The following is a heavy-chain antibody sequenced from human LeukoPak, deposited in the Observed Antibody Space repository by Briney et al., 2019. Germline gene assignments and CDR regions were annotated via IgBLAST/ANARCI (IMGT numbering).Heavy chain of an antibody. V-gene: IGHV3-23*01. CDR2: ISVGGGTT. Sequence: PGGSLTLSCAASGFTVSSNYMSWVRHPPGKGLEWVSAISVGGGTTYYADSVRGRFTISRDNSKKTLYLQMNSLRADDTAVYYCAREYGDYADPYYFDYWGQGTLVTVSS. CDR3: AREYGDYADPYYFDY. D-gene: IGHD4-17*01. CDR1: GFTVSSNY. J-gene: IGHJ4*02.